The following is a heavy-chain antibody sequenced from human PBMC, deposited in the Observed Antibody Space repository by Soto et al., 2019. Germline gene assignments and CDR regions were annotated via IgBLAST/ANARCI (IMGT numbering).Heavy chain of an antibody. CDR3: ARVGDTYYHDSSGYYGIYYYYGMDV. V-gene: IGHV1-18*01. D-gene: IGHD3-22*01. CDR1: GYTFTSYG. Sequence: QVQLVQSGAEVKKPGASVKVSCKASGYTFTSYGISWVRQAPGQGLEWMGWISAYNGNTNYAQKLQGRVTMTTDTSTSTAYMELSSLRSDDTAVYDCARVGDTYYHDSSGYYGIYYYYGMDVWGQGTTVTVSS. CDR2: ISAYNGNT. J-gene: IGHJ6*02.